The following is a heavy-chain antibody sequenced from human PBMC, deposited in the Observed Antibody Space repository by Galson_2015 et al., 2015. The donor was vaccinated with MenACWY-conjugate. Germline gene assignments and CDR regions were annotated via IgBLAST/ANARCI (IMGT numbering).Heavy chain of an antibody. D-gene: IGHD4-17*01. Sequence: SLRLSCAASGFIFSIYSMNWVRQAPGKGLEWVSSIDSSGSDIYYGDSVKGRFTISRDNAKNSVFLQMNSLRAEDTAVYYCARGIGDYVDGSGDCWGQGTLVTVSS. V-gene: IGHV3-21*01. CDR1: GFIFSIYS. J-gene: IGHJ4*02. CDR2: IDSSGSDI. CDR3: ARGIGDYVDGSGDC.